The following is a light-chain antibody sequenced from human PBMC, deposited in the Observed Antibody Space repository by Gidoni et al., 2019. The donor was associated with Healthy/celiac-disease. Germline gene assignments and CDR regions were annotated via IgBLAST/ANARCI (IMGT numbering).Light chain of an antibody. Sequence: QSALTQPRAVSGSPGPSVTSSCTGTSSDVGGYNYVSWYQQHPATAPKLMIYDVSTRPSGVPDRFSCSKSGTTASLTISGLQAEDEADYYCCSYAGSYTFRVFGGGTKLTVL. CDR3: CSYAGSYTFRV. CDR1: SSDVGGYNY. J-gene: IGLJ2*01. V-gene: IGLV2-11*01. CDR2: DVS.